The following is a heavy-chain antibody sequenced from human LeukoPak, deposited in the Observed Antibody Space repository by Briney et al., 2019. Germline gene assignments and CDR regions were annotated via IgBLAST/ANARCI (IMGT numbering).Heavy chain of an antibody. CDR3: ARNVGYCSGGSCYLNNWFDP. D-gene: IGHD2-15*01. Sequence: PGGSLRLSCAASGFTVSSNYMSWVRQAPGKGLEWVSVIYSGGSTYYADSVKGRFTISRDNSKNTLYLQMSSLRAEDTAVYYCARNVGYCSGGSCYLNNWFDPWGQGTLVTVSS. V-gene: IGHV3-66*01. CDR1: GFTVSSNY. J-gene: IGHJ5*02. CDR2: IYSGGST.